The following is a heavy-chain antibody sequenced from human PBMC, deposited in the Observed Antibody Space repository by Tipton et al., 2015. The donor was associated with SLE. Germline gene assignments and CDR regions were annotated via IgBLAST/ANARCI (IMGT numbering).Heavy chain of an antibody. Sequence: TLSLTCTVSGDSISSSGYYWVWIRQPPGKGLVWVSGVNTDGSSSYYADSVKGRFTISRDNAKNTLYLQMNSLRDEDTAVYHCVDVDRCWGQGTLVTVSS. CDR2: VNTDGSSS. CDR1: GDSISSSGYY. J-gene: IGHJ1*01. CDR3: VDVDRC. D-gene: IGHD3-22*01. V-gene: IGHV3-74*01.